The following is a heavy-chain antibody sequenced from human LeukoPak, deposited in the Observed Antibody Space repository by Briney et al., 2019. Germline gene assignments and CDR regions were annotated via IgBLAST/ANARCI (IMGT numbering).Heavy chain of an antibody. CDR2: IYTSGST. V-gene: IGHV4-61*02. J-gene: IGHJ4*02. CDR1: GGSISSGSYH. D-gene: IGHD1-1*01. CDR3: ARHDRNWNDAPAYFDY. Sequence: PSETLSLTCTVSGGSISSGSYHWSWIRQPAGKGLEWIGRIYTSGSTNYNPSLKSRVTISVDTSKNQFSLKLSSVTAADTAVYYCARHDRNWNDAPAYFDYWGQGTLVTVSS.